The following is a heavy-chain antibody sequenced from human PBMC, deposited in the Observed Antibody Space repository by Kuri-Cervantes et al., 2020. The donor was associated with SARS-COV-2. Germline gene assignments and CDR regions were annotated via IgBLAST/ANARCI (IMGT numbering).Heavy chain of an antibody. J-gene: IGHJ6*04. CDR3: ARVDV. V-gene: IGHV4-39*07. CDR2: IYYSGST. CDR1: GGSISSSSYY. Sequence: SETLSLTCTVSGGSISSSSYYWGWIRQPPGKGLEWIGSIYYSGSTYYNPSLKSRVTISVDTSKNQFSLKLSSVTAADTAVYYCARVDVWGKGTTVTVSP.